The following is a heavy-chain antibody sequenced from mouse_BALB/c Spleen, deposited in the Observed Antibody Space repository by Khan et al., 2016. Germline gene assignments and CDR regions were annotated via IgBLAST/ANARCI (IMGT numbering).Heavy chain of an antibody. CDR3: ASYYGSSYDYFDY. D-gene: IGHD1-1*01. J-gene: IGHJ2*01. V-gene: IGHV1-87*01. CDR2: IYPGAGDT. CDR1: GYTFTSYW. Sequence: QVQLQQSGAELARPGASVKLSCKASGYTFTSYWMQWVKQRPGQGLEWIGAIYPGAGDTRYTQKFKGKATLTADTSSSTAYMQLSSLASEDSAVYYCASYYGSSYDYFDYWGQGTTLTVSS.